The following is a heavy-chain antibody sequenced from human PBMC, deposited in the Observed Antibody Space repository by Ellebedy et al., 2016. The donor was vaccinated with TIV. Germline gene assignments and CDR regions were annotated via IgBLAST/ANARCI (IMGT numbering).Heavy chain of an antibody. CDR3: ATAPGDYFDY. CDR1: GGSISNGGYH. J-gene: IGHJ4*02. V-gene: IGHV4-31*03. CDR2: MYHSGST. D-gene: IGHD4-17*01. Sequence: MPSETLSLTCTVSGGSISNGGYHWSWLRQQPGKGLEWIGYMYHSGSTNYNPSLKSRVTIAADTSKNQFSLKLSSVTAADTAVYYCATAPGDYFDYWGQGTLVTVSS.